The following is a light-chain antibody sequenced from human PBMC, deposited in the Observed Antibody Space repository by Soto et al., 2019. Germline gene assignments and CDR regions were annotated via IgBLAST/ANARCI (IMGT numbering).Light chain of an antibody. CDR1: ISDVGGYNY. CDR3: CSYAGSYSYV. V-gene: IGLV2-11*01. Sequence: SSRNQPRSVCGSPGQSVAISCTGTISDVGGYNYVSWYQQHPGKAPKLIIYDVTKRPSGVPDRFSASKSGNTASLTISGLQADAEADYYCCSYAGSYSYVFGTGTEVTV. CDR2: DVT. J-gene: IGLJ1*01.